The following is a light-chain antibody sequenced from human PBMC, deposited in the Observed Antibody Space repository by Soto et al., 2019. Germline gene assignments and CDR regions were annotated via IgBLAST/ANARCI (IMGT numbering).Light chain of an antibody. CDR1: SSNIGNNY. CDR2: ENN. J-gene: IGLJ2*01. V-gene: IGLV1-51*02. Sequence: QSVLTQPPSVSAAPGQKVTISCSGSSSNIGNNYVSWYQQPPGTAPKLLIYENNKRPSGIPDRFSGSKSGTSATLGITGLQTGDEADYYCGTWDSSLSAVVFGGGTQLTVL. CDR3: GTWDSSLSAVV.